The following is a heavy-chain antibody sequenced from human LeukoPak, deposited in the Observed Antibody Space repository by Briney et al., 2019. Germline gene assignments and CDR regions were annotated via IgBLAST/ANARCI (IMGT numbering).Heavy chain of an antibody. CDR2: IIPIFGTA. V-gene: IGHV1-69*13. CDR3: ASCSSTSCSDAFDI. CDR1: GGTFSSYA. D-gene: IGHD2-2*01. J-gene: IGHJ3*02. Sequence: SVKVSCKASGGTFSSYAISWVRQAPGQGLEWMGGIIPIFGTANYAQKFQGRVTITADESTSTVYMELSSLRSEDTAVYYCASCSSTSCSDAFDIWGQGTMVTVSS.